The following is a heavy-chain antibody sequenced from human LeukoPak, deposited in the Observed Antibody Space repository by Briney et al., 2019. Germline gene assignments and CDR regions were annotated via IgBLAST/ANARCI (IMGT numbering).Heavy chain of an antibody. J-gene: IGHJ3*01. D-gene: IGHD2-15*01. Sequence: GGSLRLSCAASGFTFSDYNMRWIRQAPGKGLEWVANIKKDGSEKYYVDSVKGRFTISRDNAKTSLYLHMNSLRAEDTAVYYCARGFCSGGTCYRITGTFDVWGHGTMVSVSS. CDR2: IKKDGSEK. V-gene: IGHV3-7*04. CDR3: ARGFCSGGTCYRITGTFDV. CDR1: GFTFSDYN.